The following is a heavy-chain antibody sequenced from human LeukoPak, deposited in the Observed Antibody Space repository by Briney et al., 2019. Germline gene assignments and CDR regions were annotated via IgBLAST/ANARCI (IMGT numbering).Heavy chain of an antibody. CDR1: GGTFSSYA. Sequence: VASVKVSCKASGGTFSSYAISWVRQAPGQGLEWMGGIIPIFGTANYAQRFQGRVTITADESTSTAYMELSRLRSDDTAVYYCARDPGGSFDYWGQGTLVTVSS. D-gene: IGHD4-23*01. J-gene: IGHJ4*02. V-gene: IGHV1-69*13. CDR2: IIPIFGTA. CDR3: ARDPGGSFDY.